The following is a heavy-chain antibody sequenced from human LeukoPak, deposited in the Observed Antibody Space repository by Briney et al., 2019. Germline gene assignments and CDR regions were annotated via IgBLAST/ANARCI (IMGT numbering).Heavy chain of an antibody. J-gene: IGHJ4*02. D-gene: IGHD5-18*01. Sequence: GGSLRLSCAASGFTFDDYTMHWVRQAPGKGLEWVSLISWDGGSTYYADTVKGRFTISRDNSKNSLYLQMNSLRTEDTALYYCAKEKEAYSYGYYFDYRGQGTLVTVSS. V-gene: IGHV3-43*01. CDR1: GFTFDDYT. CDR2: ISWDGGST. CDR3: AKEKEAYSYGYYFDY.